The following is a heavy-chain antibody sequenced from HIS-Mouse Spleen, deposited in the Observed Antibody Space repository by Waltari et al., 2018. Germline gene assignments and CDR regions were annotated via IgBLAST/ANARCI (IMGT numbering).Heavy chain of an antibody. V-gene: IGHV3-30*18. CDR2: ISYDGSNK. CDR3: AKDKHHAFDY. Sequence: QVQLVESGGGLVQPGRSLRLSGAASGFTFSSYGMHWVRQGPGKGLEWVAVISYDGSNKYYADSVKGRFTIYRDNSKNTLYLQMNSLRAEDTAVYYCAKDKHHAFDYWGQGTLVTVSS. J-gene: IGHJ4*02. CDR1: GFTFSSYG.